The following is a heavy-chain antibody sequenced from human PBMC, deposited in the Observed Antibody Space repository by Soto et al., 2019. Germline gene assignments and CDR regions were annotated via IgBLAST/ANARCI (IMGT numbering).Heavy chain of an antibody. CDR3: TTDWAPYYDILTGSGMDV. J-gene: IGHJ6*02. V-gene: IGHV3-15*01. D-gene: IGHD3-9*01. Sequence: GGSLRLSCAASGFTFSNAWMSWVRQAPGKGLEWVGRIKSKTDGGTTDYAAPVKGRFTISRDDSKNTLYLQMNSLKTEDTAVYYCTTDWAPYYDILTGSGMDVWGQGTTVTVSS. CDR1: GFTFSNAW. CDR2: IKSKTDGGTT.